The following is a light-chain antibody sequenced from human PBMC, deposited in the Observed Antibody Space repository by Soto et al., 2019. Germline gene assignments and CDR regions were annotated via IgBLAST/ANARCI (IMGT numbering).Light chain of an antibody. V-gene: IGKV1-39*01. CDR3: QQIFGTRYS. Sequence: DIQMTQSPSSLSASVGDRVTITCRTSQNINKYLSWYQQKLGKAPKLLIYATSTLQSGVPSRFSGSGSGTDFTLTISSLQPEDFATYYCQQIFGTRYSFGQGTKLEI. CDR1: QNINKY. CDR2: ATS. J-gene: IGKJ2*03.